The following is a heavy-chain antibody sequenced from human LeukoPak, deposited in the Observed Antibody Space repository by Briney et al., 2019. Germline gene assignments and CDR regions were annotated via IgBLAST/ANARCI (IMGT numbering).Heavy chain of an antibody. Sequence: GGSLRLSCAASGFTFSSYGMHWVRQAPGKGLEWVAFIRYDGSNKYYADSVKGRFTISRDNSKNTLYLQMNSLRAEDTALYYCARPGYCTSTSCQFDYWGQGTLVTVSS. V-gene: IGHV3-30*02. D-gene: IGHD2-2*01. J-gene: IGHJ4*02. CDR1: GFTFSSYG. CDR3: ARPGYCTSTSCQFDY. CDR2: IRYDGSNK.